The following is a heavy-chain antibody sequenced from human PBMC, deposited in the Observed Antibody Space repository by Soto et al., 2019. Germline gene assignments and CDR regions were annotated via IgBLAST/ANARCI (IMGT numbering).Heavy chain of an antibody. V-gene: IGHV4-59*01. J-gene: IGHJ6*03. CDR2: IYYSGST. Sequence: QVQLQESGPGLVKPSETLSLTCTVSGGSISSYYWSWIRQPPGKGLEWIGYIYYSGSTNYNPSLKSRVTISVDTSKNQVSLKLSSVTAADTAVYYCARGGELSSYYYYYMDVWGKGTTVTVSS. D-gene: IGHD3-16*02. CDR1: GGSISSYY. CDR3: ARGGELSSYYYYYMDV.